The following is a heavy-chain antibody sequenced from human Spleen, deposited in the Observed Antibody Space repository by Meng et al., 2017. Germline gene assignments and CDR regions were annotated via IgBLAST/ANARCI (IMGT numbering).Heavy chain of an antibody. CDR2: VNPNHGGA. Sequence: QVQLVQSGAEVKKPGASVKVSCKASGYTFTSYGFNWVRQAPGQGLEWMGWVNPNHGGASYAQKFQGRLTMTIDTSTTTVYMELRSLRSDDSALYYCARHSTDWSLDYWGQGTLVTVSS. V-gene: IGHV1-18*01. CDR1: GYTFTSYG. D-gene: IGHD2/OR15-2a*01. CDR3: ARHSTDWSLDY. J-gene: IGHJ4*02.